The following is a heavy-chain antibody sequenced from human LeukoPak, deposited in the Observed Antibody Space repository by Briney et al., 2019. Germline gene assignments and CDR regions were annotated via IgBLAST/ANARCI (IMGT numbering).Heavy chain of an antibody. J-gene: IGHJ4*02. V-gene: IGHV3-74*01. D-gene: IGHD4-17*01. CDR2: INSDGSST. Sequence: GGSLRLSCAASGFTFSTYWMHWVRQAPGKGLVWVSRINSDGSSTSYADSVKGRFTSSRDNAKNTLYLQMNSLRAEDTAVYYCARDPTTVQTFGDWGQGTLVSVSS. CDR3: ARDPTTVQTFGD. CDR1: GFTFSTYW.